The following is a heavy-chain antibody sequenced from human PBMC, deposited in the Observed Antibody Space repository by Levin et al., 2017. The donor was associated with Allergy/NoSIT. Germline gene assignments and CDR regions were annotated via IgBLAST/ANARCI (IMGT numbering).Heavy chain of an antibody. V-gene: IGHV3-33*01. D-gene: IGHD3-10*01. J-gene: IGHJ6*02. CDR2: IWYDGSNK. CDR3: ARGGFGAQLYSCVDV. CDR1: GFTFSSYG. Sequence: PGGSLRLSCAASGFTFSSYGMHWVRQAPGKGLEWVAVIWYDGSNKYYADSVKGRFTISRDNSKNTLYLQMNSLRAEDTAVYYCARGGFGAQLYSCVDVWGQGTTVTVSS.